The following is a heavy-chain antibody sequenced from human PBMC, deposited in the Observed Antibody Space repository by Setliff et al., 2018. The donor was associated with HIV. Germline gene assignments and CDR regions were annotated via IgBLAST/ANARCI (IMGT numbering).Heavy chain of an antibody. D-gene: IGHD1-26*01. CDR3: ASVRVGATVDDAFDI. J-gene: IGHJ3*02. CDR2: IIPIFGTA. Sequence: SVKVSCKASGGTFSSYAISWVRQAPGQGLEWMGGIIPIFGTANYAQKFQGRVTITTDESTSTAYMELSSLRSEDTAVYYCASVRVGATVDDAFDIWGQGTMGT. CDR1: GGTFSSYA. V-gene: IGHV1-69*05.